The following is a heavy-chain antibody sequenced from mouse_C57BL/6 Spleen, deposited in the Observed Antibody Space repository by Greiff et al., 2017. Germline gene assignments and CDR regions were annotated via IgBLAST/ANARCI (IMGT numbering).Heavy chain of an antibody. D-gene: IGHD3-2*02. J-gene: IGHJ2*01. V-gene: IGHV8-12*01. CDR1: GFSLSTSGMG. CDR2: IYWDDDK. CDR3: ARSTAQATLFDY. Sequence: QVQLQQSGPGILQSSQTLSLTCSFSGFSLSTSGMGVSWIRQPSGKGLEWLAHIYWDDDKRYHPFLKSRLTISTDTSRNQVFLKTTSVDTADTTTYYCARSTAQATLFDYWGQGTTLTVSA.